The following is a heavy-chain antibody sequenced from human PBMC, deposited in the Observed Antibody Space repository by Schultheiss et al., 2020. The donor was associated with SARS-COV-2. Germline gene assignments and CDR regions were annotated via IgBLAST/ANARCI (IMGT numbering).Heavy chain of an antibody. CDR1: GFTFSSYA. D-gene: IGHD4-23*01. CDR2: ISGSGGST. J-gene: IGHJ4*02. CDR3: ANYVAGAGGTGY. Sequence: GGSLRLSCAASGFTFSSYAMSWVRQAPGKGLEWVSAISGSGGSTYYADSVKGRFTISRDNSKNTLYLQMNSLRAEDTAVYYCANYVAGAGGTGYWGQGRLVTVSS. V-gene: IGHV3-23*01.